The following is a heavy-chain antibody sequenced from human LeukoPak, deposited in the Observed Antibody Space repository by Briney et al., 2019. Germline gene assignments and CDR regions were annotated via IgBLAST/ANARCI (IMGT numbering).Heavy chain of an antibody. Sequence: ASVKVSCKASGYTFTSYGISWVRQAPGQGLEWMGWISTYKVHTNYTQKFQGRLTLTTDPSTSTAYMELRNLRSDDTAVYYCARDTFTNGYYGAYYYYMDVWGQGTTVTVSS. CDR3: ARDTFTNGYYGAYYYYMDV. D-gene: IGHD2-8*01. J-gene: IGHJ6*03. CDR2: ISTYKVHT. CDR1: GYTFTSYG. V-gene: IGHV1-18*01.